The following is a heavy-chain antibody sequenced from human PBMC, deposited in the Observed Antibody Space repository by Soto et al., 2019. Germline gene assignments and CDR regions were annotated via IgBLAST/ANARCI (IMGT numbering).Heavy chain of an antibody. Sequence: GGSLRLSCTASGFTFGDYAMSWFRQAPGKGLEWVGFSRSKAYGGTTEYAESVKGRFTISRDDSKSIAYLQMNSLKTEDTAVYYCTREYSSSWYRTSSMDVWGQGTTVTVSS. CDR1: GFTFGDYA. CDR3: TREYSSSWYRTSSMDV. CDR2: SRSKAYGGTT. J-gene: IGHJ6*02. D-gene: IGHD6-13*01. V-gene: IGHV3-49*03.